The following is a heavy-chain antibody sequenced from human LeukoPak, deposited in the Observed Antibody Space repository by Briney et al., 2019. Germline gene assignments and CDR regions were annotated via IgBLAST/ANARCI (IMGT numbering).Heavy chain of an antibody. J-gene: IGHJ4*02. V-gene: IGHV3-72*01. Sequence: PGGSLRLSCAASGFTFSDHYMDWVRQAPGKGLEWVGRTRNKANSYTTEYAASVKGRFITSRDDSKNSLSLQMNSLKTEDTAVYYCARGPYYYDSSGYPTPYFDYWGQGTLVTVSS. CDR3: ARGPYYYDSSGYPTPYFDY. D-gene: IGHD3-22*01. CDR1: GFTFSDHY. CDR2: TRNKANSYTT.